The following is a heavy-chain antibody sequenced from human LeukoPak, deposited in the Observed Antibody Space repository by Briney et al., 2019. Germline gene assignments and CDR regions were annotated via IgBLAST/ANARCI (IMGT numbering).Heavy chain of an antibody. Sequence: PGGSLRLSCAASGFTFSDHYMSWLRQAPGQGPEWVSYISSSGSSINYADSVKGRFTIFRDNAKNSLYLQMNSLRVEDTAVYYCARDGNWFDPWGQGTLVTVSS. J-gene: IGHJ5*02. V-gene: IGHV3-11*01. CDR1: GFTFSDHY. CDR3: ARDGNWFDP. CDR2: ISSSGSSI.